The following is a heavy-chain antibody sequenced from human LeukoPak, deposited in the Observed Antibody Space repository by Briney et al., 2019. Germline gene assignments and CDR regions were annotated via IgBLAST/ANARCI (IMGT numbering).Heavy chain of an antibody. CDR2: IYYSGST. J-gene: IGHJ2*01. CDR3: ARPATVTTSFWYFDL. CDR1: GGSISSSSYY. Sequence: SETLSLTCTVSGGSISSSSYYWGWIRQPPGKGLEWIGSIYYSGSTYYNPSLKSRVTISVDTSKNQFSLKLSSVTAADTAVYYCARPATVTTSFWYFDLWGRGTLVTVSS. V-gene: IGHV4-39*01. D-gene: IGHD4-17*01.